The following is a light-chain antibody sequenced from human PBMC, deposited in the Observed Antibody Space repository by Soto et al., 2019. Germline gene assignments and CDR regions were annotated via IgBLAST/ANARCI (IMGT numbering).Light chain of an antibody. CDR3: QQYNNWPPWT. CDR2: GAY. CDR1: QSVSSN. Sequence: EIVLTQSPATLSVSLGERATLSCRASQSVSSNLAWYQQTPGQAPRLLIYGAYTRATGIPARFSGSGSGTEFTLTISSLQSEDFAVYYCQQYNNWPPWTFGKGTKVEIK. V-gene: IGKV3-15*01. J-gene: IGKJ1*01.